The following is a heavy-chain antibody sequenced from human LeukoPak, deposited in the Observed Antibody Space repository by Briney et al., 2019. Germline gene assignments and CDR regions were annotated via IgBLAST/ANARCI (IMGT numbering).Heavy chain of an antibody. CDR1: GFTFSSYA. CDR2: ISGSGGST. D-gene: IGHD3-3*01. Sequence: PGGSLRLSCAASGFTFSSYAMSWVRQAPGKELEWVSAISGSGGSTYYADSVKGRFTISRDNSKNTLYLQMNSLRAEDTAVYYCAIKGGYYDFWSGYLDYWGQGTLVTVSS. J-gene: IGHJ4*02. V-gene: IGHV3-23*01. CDR3: AIKGGYYDFWSGYLDY.